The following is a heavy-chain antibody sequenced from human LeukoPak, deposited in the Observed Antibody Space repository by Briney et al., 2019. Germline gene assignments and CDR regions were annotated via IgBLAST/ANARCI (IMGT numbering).Heavy chain of an antibody. CDR1: GGSISSGGYY. CDR2: IYSNGGT. Sequence: SETLSLTCTVSGGSISSGGYYWSWIRQHPGKGLEWLGFIYSNGGTYYNPSLKSRLTISVDTSKNHFSLKLRSVTAADTAVYYCARVTLIYYFDAWGQGTLVTVSS. CDR3: ARVTLIYYFDA. V-gene: IGHV4-31*03. J-gene: IGHJ4*02.